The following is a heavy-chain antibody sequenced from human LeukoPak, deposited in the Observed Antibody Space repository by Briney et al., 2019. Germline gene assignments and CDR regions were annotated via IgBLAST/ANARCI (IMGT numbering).Heavy chain of an antibody. V-gene: IGHV3-23*01. CDR1: GFTFSSYA. CDR3: AKSPPHDFWSGYPYYYYYYMDV. CDR2: ISGSGGST. Sequence: GGSLRLSCAASGFTFSSYAMSWVRQAPGKGLEWVSAISGSGGSTYYADSVKGRFTISRDNSKNTLYLQMNSLRAEDTAVYHCAKSPPHDFWSGYPYYYYYYMDVWGKGTTVTVSS. D-gene: IGHD3-3*01. J-gene: IGHJ6*03.